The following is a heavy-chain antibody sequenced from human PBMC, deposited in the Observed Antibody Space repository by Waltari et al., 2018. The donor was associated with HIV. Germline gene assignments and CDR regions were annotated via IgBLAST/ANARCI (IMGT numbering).Heavy chain of an antibody. CDR2: INAGNGNT. CDR1: GYTFTSSA. CDR3: ARGVVQGVIITGWFDP. J-gene: IGHJ5*02. V-gene: IGHV1-3*01. Sequence: QVQLVQSGAEVKKPGASVKVSCKASGYTFTSSAMHWVRQAPGQRLEWMGWINAGNGNTKYSQKFQGRVTITRDTSASTAYMELSSLRSEDTAVYYCARGVVQGVIITGWFDPWGQGTLVTVSS. D-gene: IGHD3-10*01.